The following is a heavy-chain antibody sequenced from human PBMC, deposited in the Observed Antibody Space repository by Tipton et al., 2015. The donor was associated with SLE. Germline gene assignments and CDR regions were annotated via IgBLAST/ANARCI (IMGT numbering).Heavy chain of an antibody. Sequence: SLRLSCAASASTFSTYAMTWVRQAPGKGLEWVSSISGSGGSTYYADSVKGRFTISRDNSKNMVLLQMNSLRAEDTALYYCAKDSGVTIFGVVENWGQGTLVTVSS. J-gene: IGHJ4*02. CDR1: ASTFSTYA. CDR2: ISGSGGST. D-gene: IGHD3-3*01. V-gene: IGHV3-23*01. CDR3: AKDSGVTIFGVVEN.